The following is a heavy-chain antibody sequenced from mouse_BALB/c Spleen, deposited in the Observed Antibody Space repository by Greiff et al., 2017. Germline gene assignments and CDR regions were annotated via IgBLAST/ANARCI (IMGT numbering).Heavy chain of an antibody. Sequence: QVQLQQPGAELAKPGASVKMSCKASGYTFTSYWMHWVKQRPGQGLEWIGYINPSTGYTEYNQKFKDKATLTADKSSSTAYMQLSSLTSEDSAVYYCARSGGTWYFDYWGQGTTLTVSS. D-gene: IGHD4-1*01. CDR1: GYTFTSYW. V-gene: IGHV1-7*01. J-gene: IGHJ2*01. CDR3: ARSGGTWYFDY. CDR2: INPSTGYT.